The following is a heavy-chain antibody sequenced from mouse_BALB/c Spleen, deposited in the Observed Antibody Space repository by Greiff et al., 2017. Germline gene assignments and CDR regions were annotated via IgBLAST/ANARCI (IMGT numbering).Heavy chain of an antibody. D-gene: IGHD1-1*01. CDR3: ARNWNYGSSYYFDY. J-gene: IGHJ2*01. CDR1: GFSLTSYG. V-gene: IGHV2-2*02. CDR2: IWSGGST. Sequence: VQLKESGPGLVQPSQSLSITCTVSGFSLTSYGVHWVRQSPGKGLEWLGVIWSGGSTDYNAAFISRLSISKDNSKSQVFFKMNSLQANDTAIYYCARNWNYGSSYYFDYWGQGTTLTVSS.